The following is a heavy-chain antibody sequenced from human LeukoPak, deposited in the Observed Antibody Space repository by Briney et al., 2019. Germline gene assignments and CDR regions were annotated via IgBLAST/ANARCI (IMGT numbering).Heavy chain of an antibody. J-gene: IGHJ4*02. CDR2: IWYDGSNK. D-gene: IGHD5-18*01. Sequence: PGRSLRLSCAASGFTFSSYGMHWVRQAPGKGLEWVAVIWYDGSNKYYADSVKGRFTISRDNSKNTLYLQMNSLRAEDTAVYYCAKVRIQLVPEPEFDYWGQGTLVTVSS. V-gene: IGHV3-33*06. CDR3: AKVRIQLVPEPEFDY. CDR1: GFTFSSYG.